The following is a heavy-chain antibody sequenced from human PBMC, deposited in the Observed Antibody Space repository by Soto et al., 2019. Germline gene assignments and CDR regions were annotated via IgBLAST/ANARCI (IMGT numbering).Heavy chain of an antibody. Sequence: GASVKVSCKASGYTFTSYDSNWVRQATGQGPEWMGWMNPDSGNTGYVQKFQGRVTMTRNTAISTAYMELSSLRSEDTAVYYCARSVGGSNVNFDYWGQGTLVTVSS. V-gene: IGHV1-8*01. D-gene: IGHD3-10*01. CDR3: ARSVGGSNVNFDY. CDR2: MNPDSGNT. CDR1: GYTFTSYD. J-gene: IGHJ4*02.